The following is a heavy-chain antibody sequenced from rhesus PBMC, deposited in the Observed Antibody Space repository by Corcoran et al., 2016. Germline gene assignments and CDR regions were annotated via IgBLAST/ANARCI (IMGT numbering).Heavy chain of an antibody. V-gene: IGHV3S42*01. CDR3: AKVALGFCTGGVCYGIDY. Sequence: DVQLVESGGGLAKPGGSLRLSCAASGCTFSSYWMNWVRQPPGKGLEWVSAINSGGGTTYYGDSVKGRFTISRDNSENTLSLQMNSLITEDTAVYYCAKVALGFCTGGVCYGIDYWGQGVRVTVSS. J-gene: IGHJ4*01. CDR2: INSGGGTT. CDR1: GCTFSSYW. D-gene: IGHD2-8*01.